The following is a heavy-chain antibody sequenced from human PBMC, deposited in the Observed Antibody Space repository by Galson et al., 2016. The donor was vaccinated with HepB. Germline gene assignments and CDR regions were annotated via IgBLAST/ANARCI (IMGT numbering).Heavy chain of an antibody. CDR2: ICPGDSDT. V-gene: IGHV5-51*01. Sequence: QSGAEVKKPGESLKISCKGSGYSFTSYWVGWVRQMPGKGLEWMGIICPGDSDTRYSPFFQGQVSISVDKSISTAYLQWSSLKASDTAIYYCARHRVGLRRIFGVVTGSNDTFDIWGQGTMVTVSS. D-gene: IGHD3-3*01. CDR3: ARHRVGLRRIFGVVTGSNDTFDI. J-gene: IGHJ3*02. CDR1: GYSFTSYW.